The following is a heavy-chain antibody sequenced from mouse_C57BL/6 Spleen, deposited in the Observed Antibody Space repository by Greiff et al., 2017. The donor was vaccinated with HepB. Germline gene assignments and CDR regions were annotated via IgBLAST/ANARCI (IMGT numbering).Heavy chain of an antibody. J-gene: IGHJ2*01. D-gene: IGHD2-2*01. Sequence: EVQLQQSGPELVKPGASVKISCKASGYTFTDYYMNWVKQSHGKSLEWIGDINPNNGGTSYNQKFKGKATLTVDKSSSTAYMELRSLTSEDSAVYYCARAPYGYDGGYYFDYWGQGTTLTVSS. V-gene: IGHV1-26*01. CDR1: GYTFTDYY. CDR3: ARAPYGYDGGYYFDY. CDR2: INPNNGGT.